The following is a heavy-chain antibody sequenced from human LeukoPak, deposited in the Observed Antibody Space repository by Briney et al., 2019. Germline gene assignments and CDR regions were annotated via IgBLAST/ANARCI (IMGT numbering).Heavy chain of an antibody. D-gene: IGHD6-13*01. J-gene: IGHJ4*02. CDR2: IKQDGSEK. CDR1: GFTFSTYW. V-gene: IGHV3-7*01. CDR3: ARDSAGNDY. Sequence: GGSLRLSCAVSGFTFSTYWMSWVRQAPGKGLEWVANIKQDGSEKYYVDSVKGRFTISRDNAKNSLYLQMNSLRAEDTAMYYCARDSAGNDYWGQGTLVTVSS.